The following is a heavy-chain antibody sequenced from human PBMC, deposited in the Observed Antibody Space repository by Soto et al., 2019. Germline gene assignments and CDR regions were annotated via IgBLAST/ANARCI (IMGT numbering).Heavy chain of an antibody. V-gene: IGHV1-18*04. J-gene: IGHJ5*02. CDR3: ARDQVAVAGTDNWFDP. Sequence: ASVKVSCKASGYTFTAYGISWVRQAPGQGLEWMGWISTYNGYTKYAQKIQGRVTMTIDTSTSTAYMELRSLRSDDTAVYYGARDQVAVAGTDNWFDPWGQGTLVTVSS. CDR1: GYTFTAYG. D-gene: IGHD2-15*01. CDR2: ISTYNGYT.